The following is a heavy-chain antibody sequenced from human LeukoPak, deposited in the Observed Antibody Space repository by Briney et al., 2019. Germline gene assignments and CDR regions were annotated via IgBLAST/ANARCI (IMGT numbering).Heavy chain of an antibody. D-gene: IGHD6-19*01. CDR3: ARDSYGSGWYGEYYYYYYMDV. Sequence: PSETLSLTCTVSGGSISSYYWSWIRQPAGKGLEWIGRIYTSGSTNYNPSLKSRVTMSVDTSKNQFSLKLSSVTAADTAVYYCARDSYGSGWYGEYYYYYYMDVWGKGTTVTISS. V-gene: IGHV4-4*07. J-gene: IGHJ6*03. CDR1: GGSISSYY. CDR2: IYTSGST.